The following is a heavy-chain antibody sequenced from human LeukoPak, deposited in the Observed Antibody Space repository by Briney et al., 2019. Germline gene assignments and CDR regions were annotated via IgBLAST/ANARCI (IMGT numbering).Heavy chain of an antibody. CDR2: IYTSGST. CDR1: GGSISSYY. J-gene: IGHJ6*03. CDR3: AREREGLGYCSGGSCYSYYYYYYYMDV. Sequence: SETLSLTCTVSGGSISSYYWSWIRQPAGKGLEWIGRIYTSGSTNYNPSLKSRVTMSVDTSKNQFSLKLSSVTAADTAVYYCAREREGLGYCSGGSCYSYYYYYYYMDVWGKGTTVTISS. D-gene: IGHD2-15*01. V-gene: IGHV4-4*07.